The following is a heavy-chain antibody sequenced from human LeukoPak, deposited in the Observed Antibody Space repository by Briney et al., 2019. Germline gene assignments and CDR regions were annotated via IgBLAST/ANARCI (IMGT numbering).Heavy chain of an antibody. V-gene: IGHV1-8*01. Sequence: ASVKVSCKASGYTFTSYDINWVRQATGQGREWMGWMNPNSGNTGYAQKFQGRVTMTRNTSISTAYMELSSLRSEDTAVYYCARGLMVYAIGSYYFDYWGQGTLSPSPQ. D-gene: IGHD2-8*01. CDR1: GYTFTSYD. CDR2: MNPNSGNT. J-gene: IGHJ4*02. CDR3: ARGLMVYAIGSYYFDY.